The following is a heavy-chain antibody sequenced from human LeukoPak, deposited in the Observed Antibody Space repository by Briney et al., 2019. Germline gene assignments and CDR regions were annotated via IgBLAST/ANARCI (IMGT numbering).Heavy chain of an antibody. Sequence: GGSLRLSCAASGFTFSSYAMSWVRQAPGKGLEWVSGFSVTDKTTYYADSVKGRFTISRDNSKNTLYLQMSSLRVEDTAVYYCAKDPSVYYGDYLIRWGQGTLVIVSS. J-gene: IGHJ4*02. V-gene: IGHV3-23*01. CDR1: GFTFSSYA. CDR2: FSVTDKTT. CDR3: AKDPSVYYGDYLIR. D-gene: IGHD4-17*01.